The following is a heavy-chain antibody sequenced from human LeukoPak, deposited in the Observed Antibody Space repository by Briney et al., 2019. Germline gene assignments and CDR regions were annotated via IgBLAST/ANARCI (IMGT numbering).Heavy chain of an antibody. CDR1: GGSISSYY. CDR2: IYYSGST. Sequence: PSVTLSLTCTVSGGSISSYYWSWIRQPPGKGLERIGYIYYSGSTNYNPSLKSRVTISVDTSKNQFSLKLSSVTAADTAVYYCARGPVVPAAIDWFDPWGQGTLVTVSS. J-gene: IGHJ5*02. V-gene: IGHV4-59*01. D-gene: IGHD2-2*01. CDR3: ARGPVVPAAIDWFDP.